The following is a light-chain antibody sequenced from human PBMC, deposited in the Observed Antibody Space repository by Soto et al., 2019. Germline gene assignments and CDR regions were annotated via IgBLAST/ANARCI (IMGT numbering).Light chain of an antibody. CDR2: KAS. J-gene: IGKJ3*01. V-gene: IGKV1-5*03. CDR3: QQYNSYPFT. Sequence: DIQMTQSPSTLSASVGDRVTITCRASQSISSWLAWYQQKPGKAPKLLIYKASSLESEVPSRFSGSGSGTEFPLTISRLQPDDFATYYCQQYNSYPFTFGPGTKVDI. CDR1: QSISSW.